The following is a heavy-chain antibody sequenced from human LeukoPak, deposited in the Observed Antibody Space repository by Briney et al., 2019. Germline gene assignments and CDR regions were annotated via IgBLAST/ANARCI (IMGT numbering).Heavy chain of an antibody. J-gene: IGHJ4*02. V-gene: IGHV3-23*01. CDR2: IIGSGSST. CDR1: GFTFSSYA. D-gene: IGHD6-13*01. CDR3: AKDRAQRLVLDF. Sequence: GGSLRLSCAASGFTFSSYAMSWVRHAPGTGLEWVSAIIGSGSSTYYADSVKGRFTISRDNSKNTLFLQMNSLRAEDTAVYYCAKDRAQRLVLDFWGQGTLVTVSS.